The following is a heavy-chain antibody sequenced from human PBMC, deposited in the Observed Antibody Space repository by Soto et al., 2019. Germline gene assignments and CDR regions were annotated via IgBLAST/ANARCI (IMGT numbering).Heavy chain of an antibody. J-gene: IGHJ5*02. CDR1: GGTFSSYA. V-gene: IGHV1-69*13. Sequence: GASVKVSCKASGGTFSSYAISWVRQAPGQGLEWMGGIIPIFGTANYAQKFQGRVTITADESTSTAYMELSSLRSEDTAVYYCARDRGYDILTGYYTWFDPWGQGTLVTVSS. D-gene: IGHD3-9*01. CDR3: ARDRGYDILTGYYTWFDP. CDR2: IIPIFGTA.